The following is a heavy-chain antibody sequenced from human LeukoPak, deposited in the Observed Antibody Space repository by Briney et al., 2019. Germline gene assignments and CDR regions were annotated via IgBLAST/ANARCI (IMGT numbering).Heavy chain of an antibody. CDR1: GYSFTSYW. Sequence: GESLKISCKGSGYSFTSYWIGWVRQMPGKGLEWMGIIYPGDSETTYSPSFQGQVIISADKSISTAYLQWTSLKASDTAVYYCARRVHRGGSYSSHSDYWGQGTLVTVSS. CDR2: IYPGDSET. D-gene: IGHD1-26*01. J-gene: IGHJ4*02. V-gene: IGHV5-51*01. CDR3: ARRVHRGGSYSSHSDY.